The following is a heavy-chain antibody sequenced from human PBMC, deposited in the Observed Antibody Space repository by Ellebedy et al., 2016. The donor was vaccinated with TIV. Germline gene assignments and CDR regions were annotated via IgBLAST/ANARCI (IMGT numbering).Heavy chain of an antibody. CDR2: INAGNGNT. CDR3: ARAHSSGYLDY. Sequence: ASVKVSXXASGYTFTSYAMHWVRQAPGQRLEWMGWINAGNGNTKYSQKFQGRVTITRDTSASTAYMELSSLRSEDTAVYYCARAHSSGYLDYWGQGTLVTVSS. CDR1: GYTFTSYA. J-gene: IGHJ4*02. D-gene: IGHD3-22*01. V-gene: IGHV1-3*01.